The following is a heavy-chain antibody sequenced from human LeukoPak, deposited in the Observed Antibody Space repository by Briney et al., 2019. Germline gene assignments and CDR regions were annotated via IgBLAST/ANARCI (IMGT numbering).Heavy chain of an antibody. Sequence: GGSLRLSCAASGFTFSSYSMNWVRRAPGKGLEWVSSISSSSSYIYYADSVKGRFTISRDNAKNSLYLQMNSLRAEDTAVYYCARDLNSSSWSYYYYYYYMDVWGKGTTVTVSS. CDR1: GFTFSSYS. CDR2: ISSSSSYI. V-gene: IGHV3-21*01. CDR3: ARDLNSSSWSYYYYYYYMDV. J-gene: IGHJ6*03. D-gene: IGHD6-13*01.